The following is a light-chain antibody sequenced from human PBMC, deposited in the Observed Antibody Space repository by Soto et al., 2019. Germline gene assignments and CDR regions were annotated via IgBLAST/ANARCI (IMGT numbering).Light chain of an antibody. CDR3: QQYGGSTRC. J-gene: IGKJ4*01. CDR1: QSLSSNS. V-gene: IGKV3-20*01. Sequence: EIELTQSPVTLSVAPGERATLSCRASQSLSSNSLAWYQQKPGQAPRLLIFGTSRRATAIPDRFSGSGSGTDFTLTISRLEPEDFAVYYCQQYGGSTRCFGGGTKVEIK. CDR2: GTS.